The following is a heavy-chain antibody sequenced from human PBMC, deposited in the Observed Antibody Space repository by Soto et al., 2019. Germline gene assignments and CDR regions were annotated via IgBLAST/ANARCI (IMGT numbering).Heavy chain of an antibody. Sequence: GGSLRLSCAASGFTFSNYWMNWVRQAPGKGLEWVANIGQDGSEKYYTDSVRGRFTISRDNAKNSLFLQMNSLRVEDTAVYYCARGPLDYWGLGALVTVSS. CDR2: IGQDGSEK. CDR3: ARGPLDY. J-gene: IGHJ4*02. V-gene: IGHV3-7*01. CDR1: GFTFSNYW.